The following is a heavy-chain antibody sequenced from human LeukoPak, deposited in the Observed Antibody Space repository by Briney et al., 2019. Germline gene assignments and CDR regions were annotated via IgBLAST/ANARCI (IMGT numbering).Heavy chain of an antibody. CDR3: ARDPSGYYLYYSDY. J-gene: IGHJ4*02. CDR2: ISNDATKK. V-gene: IGHV3-30*03. D-gene: IGHD3-22*01. Sequence: GGSLRLSCAASGFTFSTYAMHWVRQAPGKGLEWVAVISNDATKKYYADSVKGRSTISRDNSENTLYLQMNSLRDEDTAVYYCARDPSGYYLYYSDYWGQGTLVTVSS. CDR1: GFTFSTYA.